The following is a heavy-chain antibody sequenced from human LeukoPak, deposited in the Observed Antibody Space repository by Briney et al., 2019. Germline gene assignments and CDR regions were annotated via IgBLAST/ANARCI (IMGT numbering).Heavy chain of an antibody. J-gene: IGHJ5*02. V-gene: IGHV4-59*08. CDR1: GGSFSGYY. D-gene: IGHD6-19*01. Sequence: SETLSLTCAVYGGSFSGYYWSWIRQPPGKGLEWIGRMSSSGISTYSPSLKSRVTISIDTSRNQFSMNLNSVTAADTAVYYCAKGAGPPWFDPWGQGTLVTASS. CDR2: MSSSGIS. CDR3: AKGAGPPWFDP.